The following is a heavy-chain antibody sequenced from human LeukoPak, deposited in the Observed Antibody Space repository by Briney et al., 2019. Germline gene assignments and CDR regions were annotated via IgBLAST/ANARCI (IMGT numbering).Heavy chain of an antibody. CDR2: IYHSGST. CDR1: GGSFSGYY. CDR3: ARVVYNWFDP. Sequence: PSETLSLTCAVYGGSFSGYYWSWIRQPPGKGLEWIGSIYHSGSTYYNPSLKSRVTISVDTSKNQFSLKLSSVTAADTAVYYCARVVYNWFDPWGQGTLVTVSS. J-gene: IGHJ5*02. V-gene: IGHV4-34*01.